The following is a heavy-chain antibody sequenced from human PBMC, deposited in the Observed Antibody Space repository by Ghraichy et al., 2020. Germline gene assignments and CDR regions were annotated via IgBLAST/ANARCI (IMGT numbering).Heavy chain of an antibody. CDR1: GYTFTSYG. CDR2: ISGYNGNT. D-gene: IGHD3-9*01. V-gene: IGHV1-18*01. CDR3: ARGALPGYYDS. Sequence: ASVKVSCKTFGYTFTSYGISWVRQAPGQGLEWIGMISGYNGNTHYVQKFQVRVTMTTDTSTSTAYMELRSLISDDTAVYYCARGALPGYYDSWGQGTLVTVAS. J-gene: IGHJ4*02.